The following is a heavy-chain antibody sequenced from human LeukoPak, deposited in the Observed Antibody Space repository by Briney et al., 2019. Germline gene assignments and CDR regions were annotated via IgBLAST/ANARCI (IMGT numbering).Heavy chain of an antibody. CDR2: MFYSGIP. CDR1: GASISDYY. Sequence: SETLSLTCTVSGASISDYYWSWIRQPPGKRLEGIAYMFYSGIPNYSRSLKSRVTMSADKSNNQVSLTLTSVTAADTAVYYCASHHGRGEAFDYWGRGTLVTVSS. CDR3: ASHHGRGEAFDY. D-gene: IGHD3-10*01. J-gene: IGHJ4*02. V-gene: IGHV4-59*08.